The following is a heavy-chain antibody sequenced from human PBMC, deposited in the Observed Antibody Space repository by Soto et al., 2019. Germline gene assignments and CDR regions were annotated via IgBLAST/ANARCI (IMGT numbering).Heavy chain of an antibody. CDR3: AKDMTMPQTL. J-gene: IGHJ4*02. CDR2: ISWNSGSI. D-gene: IGHD2-2*01. CDR1: GFTFDDYA. Sequence: EVQLVESGGGLVQPGRSLRLSCAASGFTFDDYAMHWVRQAPGKGLEWVSGISWNSGSIGYADSVKGRFTISRDNAKNSLYLQMNSLRAEDTALYYCAKDMTMPQTLWGQGTLVTVSS. V-gene: IGHV3-9*01.